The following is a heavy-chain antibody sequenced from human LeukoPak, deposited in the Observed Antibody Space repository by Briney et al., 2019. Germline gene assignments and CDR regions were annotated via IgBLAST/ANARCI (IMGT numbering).Heavy chain of an antibody. V-gene: IGHV3-7*01. D-gene: IGHD6-13*01. Sequence: GGSLRLSCAASGFTFSNYWMSWVRQAPGKGLEWVANIKEDGSEKYYVDSVKGRFTISRDNTRNSLYLQMNSLRAEDTAVYYCASGRQLGYWGQGTLVTVSS. CDR3: ASGRQLGY. CDR2: IKEDGSEK. J-gene: IGHJ4*02. CDR1: GFTFSNYW.